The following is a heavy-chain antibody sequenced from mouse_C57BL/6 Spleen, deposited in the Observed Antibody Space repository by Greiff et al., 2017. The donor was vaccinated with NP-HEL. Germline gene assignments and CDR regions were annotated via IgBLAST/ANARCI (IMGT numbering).Heavy chain of an antibody. CDR1: GFTFSDYG. CDR3: ARGNAMDY. Sequence: EVMLVESGGGLVKPGGSLKLSCAASGFTFSDYGMHWVRQAPEKGLEWVAYISRGSSTIYYADTVQGRFTISRDNAKNTLFLQMTSLRSEDAAMYYCARGNAMDYWGQGTSVTVSS. J-gene: IGHJ4*01. CDR2: ISRGSSTI. V-gene: IGHV5-17*01.